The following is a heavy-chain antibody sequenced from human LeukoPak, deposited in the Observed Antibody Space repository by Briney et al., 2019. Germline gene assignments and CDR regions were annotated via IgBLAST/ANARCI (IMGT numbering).Heavy chain of an antibody. CDR3: AKDTVSYSSGWSGVY. CDR2: ISYDGSNK. V-gene: IGHV3-30*18. Sequence: PGGSLRLSCAASGFXFSSYGMHWVRQAPGKGLEWVAVISYDGSNKYYADSVKGRFTISRDNSKNTLYLQMNSLRAEDTAVYYCAKDTVSYSSGWSGVYWGQGTLVTVSS. J-gene: IGHJ4*02. D-gene: IGHD6-19*01. CDR1: GFXFSSYG.